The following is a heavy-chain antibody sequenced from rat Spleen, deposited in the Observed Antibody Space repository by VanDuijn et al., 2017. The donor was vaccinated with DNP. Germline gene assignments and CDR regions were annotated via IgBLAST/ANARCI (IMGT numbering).Heavy chain of an antibody. CDR1: GFTFSNYD. CDR3: VREKFGVDY. J-gene: IGHJ2*01. Sequence: EVQLVESGGGLVQPGRSLKLSCAASGFTFSNYDMAWVRQAPTKGLEWVASISPSGGSTYYRDSVKGRFTVSRDNAKSSLYLQMSKVGSEDTAIYYCVREKFGVDYWGQGVMVTVSS. D-gene: IGHD4-3*01. CDR2: ISPSGGST. V-gene: IGHV5-25*01.